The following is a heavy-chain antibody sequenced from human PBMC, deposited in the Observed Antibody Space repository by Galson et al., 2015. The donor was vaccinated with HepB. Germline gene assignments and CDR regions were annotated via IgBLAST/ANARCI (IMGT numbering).Heavy chain of an antibody. CDR3: VRDGPWGWLGPDY. CDR2: INANSGDI. D-gene: IGHD5-12*01. CDR1: GYSFTDYY. J-gene: IGHJ4*02. Sequence: SVKVSCKASGYSFTDYYMHWVRQAPGQGLEWMGVINANSGDIEYAQKFQGRVTMTRDTPISTAYMELNRLTSDDTATYYCVRDGPWGWLGPDYWGQGTLVTVSS. V-gene: IGHV1-2*02.